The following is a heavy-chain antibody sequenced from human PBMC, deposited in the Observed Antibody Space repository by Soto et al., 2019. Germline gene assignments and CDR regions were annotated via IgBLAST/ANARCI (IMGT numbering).Heavy chain of an antibody. J-gene: IGHJ4*02. Sequence: SETLSLTCTVSGGSISSGGYYWSWIRQHPGKGLEWIGYIYYSGSTYYNPSLKSRVTISVDTSKNQFSLKLSSVTAADTAVYYCARVYCSGGSCYSGFPAVLDYWGQGTLVTVSS. CDR3: ARVYCSGGSCYSGFPAVLDY. V-gene: IGHV4-31*03. D-gene: IGHD2-15*01. CDR2: IYYSGST. CDR1: GGSISSGGYY.